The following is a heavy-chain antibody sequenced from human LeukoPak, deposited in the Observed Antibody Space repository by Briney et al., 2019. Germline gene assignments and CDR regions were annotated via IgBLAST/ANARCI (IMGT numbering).Heavy chain of an antibody. J-gene: IGHJ5*02. CDR2: IYYSGST. CDR3: ARRRSDFNWYDP. CDR1: GGSISSSSYY. Sequence: SETLSLTCTVSGGSISSSSYYWGWIRQPPGKGLEWIGSIYYSGSTYYNPSLKSRVTISVDTSKNQISLNLISVTAADTAIYYCARRRSDFNWYDPWGQGTLVTVSS. V-gene: IGHV4-39*07. D-gene: IGHD2-21*02.